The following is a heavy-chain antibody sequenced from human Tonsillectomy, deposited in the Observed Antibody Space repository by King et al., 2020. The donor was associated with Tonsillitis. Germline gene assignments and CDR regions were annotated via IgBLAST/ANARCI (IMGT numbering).Heavy chain of an antibody. CDR2: IYYSGRT. V-gene: IGHV4-39*01. J-gene: IGHJ4*02. D-gene: IGHD4-17*01. CDR1: GGSISSSSYN. Sequence: QLQESGPGLVKPSETLSLTCTVSGGSISSSSYNWGWIRQPPGKGLGWIGSIYYSGRTYYNPSLKSRVTISVDTSKNQFSLKLSSGTAADTAVYYCARTTTVFDYWGQGTLVTVSS. CDR3: ARTTTVFDY.